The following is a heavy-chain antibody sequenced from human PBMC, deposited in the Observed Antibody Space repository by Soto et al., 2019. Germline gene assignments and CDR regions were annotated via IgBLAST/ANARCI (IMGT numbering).Heavy chain of an antibody. Sequence: ASVKVSCKASGYTFTSYAMHWVRQAPGQRLEWMGWINAGNGNTKYSQKFQGRVTITRDTSASTAYMELSSLRSEDTAVYYCARIGVVGVTAFLWGQGTLVTGSS. CDR3: ARIGVVGVTAFL. CDR2: INAGNGNT. D-gene: IGHD2-21*02. CDR1: GYTFTSYA. V-gene: IGHV1-3*01. J-gene: IGHJ4*02.